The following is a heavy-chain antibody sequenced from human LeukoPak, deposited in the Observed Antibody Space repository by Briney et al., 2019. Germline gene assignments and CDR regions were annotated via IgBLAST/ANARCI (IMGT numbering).Heavy chain of an antibody. V-gene: IGHV4-38-2*02. Sequence: PSETLSLTCTVSGGSISSYYWSWIRQPPGKGLEWIGSIYHSGSTYYNPSLKSQDTISVDTSKNQFSLKLTSVTAADTAVYYCARGYSSSWYLNWFDPWGQGTLVTVSS. D-gene: IGHD6-13*01. CDR1: GGSISSYY. CDR3: ARGYSSSWYLNWFDP. CDR2: IYHSGST. J-gene: IGHJ5*02.